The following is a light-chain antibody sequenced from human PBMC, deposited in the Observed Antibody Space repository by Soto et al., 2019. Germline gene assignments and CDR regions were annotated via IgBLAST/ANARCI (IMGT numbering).Light chain of an antibody. Sequence: ENVLTQYPGILSLSQSEPATHSYSASQSVSSSYLAWYQQKPGQAPRLLFYGASSRATGIPDRFSGSGSGTDFTLTISRLEPEDFAVYYCQQYGSSWTFGQGTKVDIK. CDR3: QQYGSSWT. J-gene: IGKJ1*01. V-gene: IGKV3-20*01. CDR1: QSVSSSY. CDR2: GAS.